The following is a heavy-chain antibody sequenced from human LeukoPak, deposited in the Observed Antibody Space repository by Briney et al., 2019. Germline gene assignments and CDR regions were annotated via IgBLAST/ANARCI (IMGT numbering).Heavy chain of an antibody. CDR3: ARGWVEWELATGEDFDY. CDR2: IIPILGIA. V-gene: IGHV1-69*04. J-gene: IGHJ4*02. D-gene: IGHD1-26*01. CDR1: GGTFSSYA. Sequence: SVKVSCKASGGTFSSYAISWVRQAPAQGLEWMGRIIPILGIANYAQKFQGRVTITADKSTSTAYMELSSLRSEDTAVYYCARGWVEWELATGEDFDYWGQGTLVTVSS.